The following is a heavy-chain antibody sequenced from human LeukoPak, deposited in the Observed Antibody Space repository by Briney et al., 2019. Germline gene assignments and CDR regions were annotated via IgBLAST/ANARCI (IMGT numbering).Heavy chain of an antibody. V-gene: IGHV1-18*01. CDR3: ARDDNYGIFVNVDY. D-gene: IGHD4-11*01. Sequence: ASVKVSCKASGYTFISYGISWVRQAPGQGLEWMGWISAYNDNTHYAQKVQDRVTMTTDTSTSTAYMELSSLRSDDTAVYYCARDDNYGIFVNVDYWGQGTLVTVSS. CDR2: ISAYNDNT. CDR1: GYTFISYG. J-gene: IGHJ4*02.